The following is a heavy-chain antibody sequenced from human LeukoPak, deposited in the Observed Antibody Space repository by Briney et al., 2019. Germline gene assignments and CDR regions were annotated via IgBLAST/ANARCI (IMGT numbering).Heavy chain of an antibody. CDR2: ISRSGGAT. V-gene: IGHV3-23*01. Sequence: PGGSLRLSCAASGFTFSLFAMHWVRQAPGKGLEWVSAISRSGGATYHADADSVKGRFTISRDNSKNALYLEINNLRAEDTAVYYCAKDGYNCDSSGHFDYWGQGTLVTVSS. CDR1: GFTFSLFA. D-gene: IGHD3-22*01. CDR3: AKDGYNCDSSGHFDY. J-gene: IGHJ4*02.